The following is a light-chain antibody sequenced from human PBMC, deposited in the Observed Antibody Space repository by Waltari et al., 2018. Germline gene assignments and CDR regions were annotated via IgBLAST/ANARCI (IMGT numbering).Light chain of an antibody. CDR1: QSISNW. J-gene: IGKJ1*01. V-gene: IGKV1-5*03. CDR2: KAS. CDR3: QQYNSYSRT. Sequence: IQVTQSPSPLSASVGDRVTITCHASQSISNWLAWYQQKPGKAPKLLIYKASSLESGVPSRFTGSGSGTEFTLTISSLQPDDFATYYCQQYNSYSRTFGQGTKVEIK.